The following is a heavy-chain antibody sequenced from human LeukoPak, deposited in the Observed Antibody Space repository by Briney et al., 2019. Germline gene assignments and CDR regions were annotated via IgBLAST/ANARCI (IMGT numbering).Heavy chain of an antibody. CDR3: TIMTTHSY. CDR1: GFTFSGSA. J-gene: IGHJ4*02. CDR2: IRSKASSYAT. D-gene: IGHD3-16*01. V-gene: IGHV3-73*01. Sequence: GGSLRLSCAASGFTFSGSAMHWVRQASGKGLEWVGRIRSKASSYATAYAASVKGRFTISRDDSKNTAYLQMNSLKTEDTAVYYCTIMTTHSYWGQGTLVTVSS.